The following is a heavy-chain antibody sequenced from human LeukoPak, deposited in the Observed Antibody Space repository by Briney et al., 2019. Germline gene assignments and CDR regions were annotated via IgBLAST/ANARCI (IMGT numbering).Heavy chain of an antibody. CDR3: ARLVFKGYDFWSGYGGVDP. J-gene: IGHJ5*02. CDR1: SGSISSGSDY. D-gene: IGHD3-3*01. CDR2: IYTSGST. Sequence: SETLSLTCTVSSGSISSGSDYWSWIRQPAGKGLEWIGRIYTSGSTNYNPSLKSRVTISVDTSKNQFSLKLSSVTAADTAVYYCARLVFKGYDFWSGYGGVDPWGQGTLVTVSS. V-gene: IGHV4-61*02.